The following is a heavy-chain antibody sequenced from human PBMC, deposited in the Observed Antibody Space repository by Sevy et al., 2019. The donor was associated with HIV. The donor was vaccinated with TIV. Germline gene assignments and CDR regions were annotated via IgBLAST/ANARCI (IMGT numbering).Heavy chain of an antibody. CDR3: ARDPGGRDWFDP. CDR2: IKGDGSEI. V-gene: IGHV3-7*03. D-gene: IGHD2-15*01. J-gene: IGHJ5*02. CDR1: GFTFSYYR. Sequence: GGSLRLSCAASGFTFSYYRMSWVRQAPGKGLEWVANIKGDGSEIYYVGSVKGRFTISRDNAKNSLFLEMNSLRAEDTAVYYCARDPGGRDWFDPWGQGTLVTVSS.